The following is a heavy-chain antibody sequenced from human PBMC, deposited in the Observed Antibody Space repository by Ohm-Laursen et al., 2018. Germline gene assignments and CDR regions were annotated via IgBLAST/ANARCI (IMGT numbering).Heavy chain of an antibody. J-gene: IGHJ4*02. D-gene: IGHD3-22*01. CDR1: GFTFDGYA. Sequence: SLRLSCTATGFTFDGYAMHWVRQAPGKGLEWVSGISWNSVNIGYADSVAGRFTISRDNAKNSLYLQMNSLRAEDTALYYCAKDMDRSGRIVVLDYWGQGTPVTVSS. CDR3: AKDMDRSGRIVVLDY. V-gene: IGHV3-9*01. CDR2: ISWNSVNI.